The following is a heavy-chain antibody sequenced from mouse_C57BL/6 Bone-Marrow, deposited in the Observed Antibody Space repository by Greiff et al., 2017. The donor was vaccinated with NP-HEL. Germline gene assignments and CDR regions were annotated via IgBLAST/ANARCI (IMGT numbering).Heavy chain of an antibody. J-gene: IGHJ3*01. CDR2: IHPNSGST. CDR3: AREGYYYGSSSWFAY. Sequence: QVQLQQPGAELVKPGASVTLSCKASGYTFTSYWMHWVKQRPGQGLEWIGMIHPNSGSTNSNEKFKSKATLTVDKSSSTAYMQLSSLTSEDSAVYYCAREGYYYGSSSWFAYWGQGTLVTVSA. D-gene: IGHD1-1*01. CDR1: GYTFTSYW. V-gene: IGHV1-64*01.